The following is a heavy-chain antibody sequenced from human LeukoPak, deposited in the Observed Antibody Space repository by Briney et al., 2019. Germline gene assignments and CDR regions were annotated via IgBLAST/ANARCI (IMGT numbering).Heavy chain of an antibody. CDR2: ISQDGSEM. V-gene: IGHV3-7*01. D-gene: IGHD3-10*01. CDR3: ARLGPGMNFFYFDY. CDR1: GFTFSSYE. Sequence: PGGSLRLSCAASGFTFSSYEMNWVRQAPGKGLEWVANISQDGSEMFFVDSMNGRLTISRDNAKNSLYLHINSLRSEDTAVYYCARLGPGMNFFYFDYWGQGTLVTVSS. J-gene: IGHJ4*02.